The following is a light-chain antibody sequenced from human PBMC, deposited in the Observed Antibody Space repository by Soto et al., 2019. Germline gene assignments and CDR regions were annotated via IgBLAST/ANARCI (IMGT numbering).Light chain of an antibody. CDR2: GAS. CDR1: QSFSSSY. CDR3: QHYGSALFT. J-gene: IGKJ3*01. Sequence: EIVLTQSPGTLSLSPGERATLSCRASQSFSSSYLAWYQQKPGQAPRLLIYGASSRATGIPDRFSGSGSGTDFTLTISRLEPEDFAVYYCQHYGSALFTVGPGTKVDV. V-gene: IGKV3-20*01.